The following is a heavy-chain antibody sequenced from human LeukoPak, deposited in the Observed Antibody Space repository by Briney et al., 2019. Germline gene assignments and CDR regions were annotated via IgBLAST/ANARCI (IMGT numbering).Heavy chain of an antibody. CDR1: GGSISSFY. CDR3: ASSDSSSPLDP. D-gene: IGHD3-22*01. CDR2: IYTSRST. J-gene: IGHJ5*02. V-gene: IGHV4-4*07. Sequence: SETLSLTCSVSGGSISSFYLNWIRQPAGKGLEWIGRIYTSRSTNYNPSLKSRVTMSVDTSKNQFSLKLSSVTAADTAVYFCASSDSSSPLDPWGQGTLVTVSS.